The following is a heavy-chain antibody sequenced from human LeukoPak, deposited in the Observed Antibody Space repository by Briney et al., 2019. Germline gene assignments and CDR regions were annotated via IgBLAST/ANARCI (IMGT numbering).Heavy chain of an antibody. CDR2: VHYSGSS. V-gene: IGHV4-59*02. J-gene: IGHJ4*02. CDR1: DASVNDYY. Sequence: PSETLSLTCTVSDASVNDYYWTWIRQTPGKGLEWIGYVHYSGSSDFNPSLKSRVTMSLASTENQLSLKVTSVTAADTAVYYCARGGWSLDFWGQGTLVTVSS. CDR3: ARGGWSLDF.